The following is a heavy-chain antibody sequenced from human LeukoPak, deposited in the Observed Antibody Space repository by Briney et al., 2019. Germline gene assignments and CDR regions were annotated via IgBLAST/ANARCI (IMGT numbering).Heavy chain of an antibody. V-gene: IGHV3-48*03. Sequence: GGSLRLSCAASGFTFSSYEMNWVRQAPGKGLEWVSYISSSGSTIYYADSVKGRFTISRDNAKNSLYLQMNSLRAEDTAVYYCARDASAYSSRCAFDIWGQGTMVTVPS. D-gene: IGHD6-13*01. J-gene: IGHJ3*02. CDR3: ARDASAYSSRCAFDI. CDR2: ISSSGSTI. CDR1: GFTFSSYE.